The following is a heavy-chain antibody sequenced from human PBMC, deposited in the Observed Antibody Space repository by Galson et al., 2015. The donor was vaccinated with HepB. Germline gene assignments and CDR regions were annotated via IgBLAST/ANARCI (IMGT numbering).Heavy chain of an antibody. CDR3: VRGRSRYLVGTTDY. D-gene: IGHD1-26*01. J-gene: IGHJ4*02. V-gene: IGHV4-30-4*07. CDR1: GGSISSGGYS. Sequence: QVQLQESGPGLVKPSETLSLTCAVSGGSISSGGYSWSWIRQPPGKGLEWIGYIYYSGNTYYNPSLKSRITISLDTSKNQFSLKLSSVTAADTAVYFCVRGRSRYLVGTTDYWGQGTLVTVSS. CDR2: IYYSGNT.